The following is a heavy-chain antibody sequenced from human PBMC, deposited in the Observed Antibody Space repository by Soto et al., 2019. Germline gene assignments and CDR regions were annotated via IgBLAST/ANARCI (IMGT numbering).Heavy chain of an antibody. D-gene: IGHD3-10*01. Sequence: SETLSLTYAVYGGSFSGYYWSWIRQPPGKGLEWIGEINHSGSTNYNPSLKSRVTISVDTSKNQFSLKLSSVTAADTAVYYCARLSLNMARGGYNWFDPWGQGTLVTLSS. V-gene: IGHV4-34*01. CDR2: INHSGST. J-gene: IGHJ5*02. CDR3: ARLSLNMARGGYNWFDP. CDR1: GGSFSGYY.